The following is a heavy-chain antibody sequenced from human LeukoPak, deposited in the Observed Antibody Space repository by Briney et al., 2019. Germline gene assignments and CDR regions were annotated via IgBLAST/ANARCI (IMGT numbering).Heavy chain of an antibody. J-gene: IGHJ4*02. V-gene: IGHV1-2*02. D-gene: IGHD4-17*01. Sequence: ASVKVSCKASGYTFTSYYMHWVRQAPGQGLEWMGWINPNSGGTNYAQKFQGRVTMTRDTSISTAYMELSRLRSDDTAVYYCARITTVTTESDDYWGPGTLVTVSS. CDR3: ARITTVTTESDDY. CDR2: INPNSGGT. CDR1: GYTFTSYY.